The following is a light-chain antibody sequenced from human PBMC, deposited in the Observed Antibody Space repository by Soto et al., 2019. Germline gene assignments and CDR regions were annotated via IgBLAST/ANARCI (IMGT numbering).Light chain of an antibody. CDR1: QSINSE. CDR2: GAS. Sequence: EIVMTQSPATLSLSPGERAALSCRASQSINSELAWYQQKPGKPPRLLIYGASIRATGVPASFTGSKSGSEVTPTISGLQSEDLAVYYCQQGYNWPLTFGQGTRLEI. CDR3: QQGYNWPLT. V-gene: IGKV3-15*01. J-gene: IGKJ2*01.